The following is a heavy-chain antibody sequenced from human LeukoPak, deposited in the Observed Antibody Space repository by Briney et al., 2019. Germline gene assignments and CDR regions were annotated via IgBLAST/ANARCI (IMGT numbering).Heavy chain of an antibody. Sequence: ASVKVSCKVSGYTLTELSVHWVRQAPGKGLEWMGGFDPEDGETIYAQKFQGRVTMTEDTSTDTAYMELSSLRSEDTAVYYCATDSWQQLVPFLDIWGQGTMVTVSS. CDR2: FDPEDGET. J-gene: IGHJ3*02. CDR3: ATDSWQQLVPFLDI. D-gene: IGHD6-13*01. CDR1: GYTLTELS. V-gene: IGHV1-24*01.